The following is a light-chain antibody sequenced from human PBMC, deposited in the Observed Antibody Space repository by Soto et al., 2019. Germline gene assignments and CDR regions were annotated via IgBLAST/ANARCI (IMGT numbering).Light chain of an antibody. CDR1: QSVSSNY. V-gene: IGKV3-20*01. CDR2: GAS. CDR3: QQYGAAPRVT. J-gene: IGKJ4*01. Sequence: EIVLTQSPGTLSLSPGERATLSCRASQSVSSNYLAWYQQKPGQAPRLLIYGASSRATGIPDRFIGSGSGTDFTLTISRLEPEDLAGYYGQQYGAAPRVTFGGGTKVEFK.